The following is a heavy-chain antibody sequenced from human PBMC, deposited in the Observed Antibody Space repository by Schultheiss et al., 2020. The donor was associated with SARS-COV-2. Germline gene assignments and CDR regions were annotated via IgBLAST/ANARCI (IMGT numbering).Heavy chain of an antibody. D-gene: IGHD3-10*01. CDR2: IYYSGST. V-gene: IGHV4-34*01. Sequence: SETLSLTCAVYGGSFSGYYWGWIRQPPGKGLEWIGSIYYSGSTNYNPSLKSRVTISVDTSKNQFSLKLSSVTAADTAVYYCARGGITMARYWYFDLWGRGTLVTVSS. CDR3: ARGGITMARYWYFDL. CDR1: GGSFSGYY. J-gene: IGHJ2*01.